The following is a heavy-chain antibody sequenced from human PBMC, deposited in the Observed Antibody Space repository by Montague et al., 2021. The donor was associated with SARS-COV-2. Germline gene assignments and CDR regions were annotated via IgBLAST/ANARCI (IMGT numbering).Heavy chain of an antibody. D-gene: IGHD3-10*01. CDR2: IGTSGSNI. V-gene: IGHV3-48*03. J-gene: IGHJ6*02. Sequence: SLRLSCAASGFTFSRYDFNWVRQTPGKGLEWLSYIGTSGSNIFYAESVEGRFTISRDDASKSLYLQMRSLRAEDTAVYYCARNPLGRSGYGMDVWGQGTTVTVSS. CDR1: GFTFSRYD. CDR3: ARNPLGRSGYGMDV.